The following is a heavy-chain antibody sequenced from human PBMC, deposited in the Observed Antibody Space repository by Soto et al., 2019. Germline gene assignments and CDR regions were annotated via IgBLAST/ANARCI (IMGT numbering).Heavy chain of an antibody. V-gene: IGHV3-11*01. Sequence: QVQLVESGGGLVKPGGSLRLSCAASGFTFSDSFMSWSRQTPGKGLEWLSYISGGDGNIYYADSVGGRCIISRDNAKNSVYLQMNSLRAEDTAVYYCAGDQGPNYMAVWGKGTTVTVS. CDR3: AGDQGPNYMAV. CDR1: GFTFSDSF. J-gene: IGHJ6*03. CDR2: ISGGDGNI.